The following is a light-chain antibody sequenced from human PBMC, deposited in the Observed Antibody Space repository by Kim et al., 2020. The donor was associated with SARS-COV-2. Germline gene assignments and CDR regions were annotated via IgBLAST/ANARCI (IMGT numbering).Light chain of an antibody. V-gene: IGLV1-44*01. J-gene: IGLJ3*02. CDR3: ATWDDSLNGWV. Sequence: QSVLTRPPSASGTPGQRVTISCSGSSSNIGSNTVNWYQQLPGTAPKLLIYSNNRRPSGVPDRFSGSKSGTSASLAISGLQSEDEADYYCATWDDSLNGWVFGGGTQLTVL. CDR2: SNN. CDR1: SSNIGSNT.